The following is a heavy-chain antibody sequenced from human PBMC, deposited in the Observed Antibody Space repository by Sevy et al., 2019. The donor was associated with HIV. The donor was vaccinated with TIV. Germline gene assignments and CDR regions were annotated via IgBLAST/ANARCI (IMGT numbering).Heavy chain of an antibody. Sequence: GGSLRLSCAASGFTFSSYAMSWVRQAPGKGLEWVSAISGSGGSTYYADSVKGRFTISRDNSKNTLYLQMNGLRDEDTAVYYCTKSQRLTIAVAGSWDYWGQGTLVTVSS. CDR3: TKSQRLTIAVAGSWDY. D-gene: IGHD6-19*01. J-gene: IGHJ4*02. CDR2: ISGSGGST. CDR1: GFTFSSYA. V-gene: IGHV3-23*01.